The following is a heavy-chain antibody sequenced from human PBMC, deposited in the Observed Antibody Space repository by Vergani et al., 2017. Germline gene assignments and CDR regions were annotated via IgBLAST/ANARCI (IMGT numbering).Heavy chain of an antibody. CDR1: GFTFNHYA. CDR3: AKANPRDSGYDYLYYYHAIDV. D-gene: IGHD5-12*01. V-gene: IGHV3-23*01. Sequence: EVQLLESAGDLVQPGGSLRLSCAASGFTFNHYAMNWVRQAPGKGLEWVSGISGSGGSTYYAVSVKGRFTISRYSSKNTLYLQMNSLSAGDTAVCYCAKANPRDSGYDYLYYYHAIDVLCQRTTVT. CDR2: ISGSGGST. J-gene: IGHJ6*02.